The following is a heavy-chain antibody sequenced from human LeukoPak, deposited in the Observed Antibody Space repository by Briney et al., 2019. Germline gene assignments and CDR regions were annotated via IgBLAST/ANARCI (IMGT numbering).Heavy chain of an antibody. CDR1: GGSISSYY. V-gene: IGHV4-4*07. Sequence: SETLSLTCTVSGGSISSYYWSWIRQPAGKGLEWIGRIYTSGSTNYNPSLKSRVTMSVDTSKNQFSLKLSSVTAADTAVYYCARDRVVGAILGAFDIWGQGTMVTVSS. J-gene: IGHJ3*02. CDR2: IYTSGST. D-gene: IGHD1-26*01. CDR3: ARDRVVGAILGAFDI.